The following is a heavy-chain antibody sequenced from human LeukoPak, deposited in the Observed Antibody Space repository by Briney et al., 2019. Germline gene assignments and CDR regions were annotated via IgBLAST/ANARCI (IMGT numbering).Heavy chain of an antibody. J-gene: IGHJ5*02. CDR3: ASQYNWNDEEDWFDP. D-gene: IGHD1-1*01. V-gene: IGHV1-2*02. CDR2: INPNSGGT. Sequence: GASVKVSCKASGYTFTGYYMHWVRQAPGQGPEWMGWINPNSGGTNYAQKFQGRVTMTRDTSISTAYMELSRLRSDDTAVYYCASQYNWNDEEDWFDPWGQGTLVTVSS. CDR1: GYTFTGYY.